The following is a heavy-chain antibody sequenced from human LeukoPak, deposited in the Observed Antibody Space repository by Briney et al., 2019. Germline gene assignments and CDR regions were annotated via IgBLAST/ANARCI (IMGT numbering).Heavy chain of an antibody. J-gene: IGHJ4*02. CDR1: GYTFTSYG. CDR3: ARVRSYGSGSYSYYFDY. D-gene: IGHD3-10*01. V-gene: IGHV1-18*01. CDR2: ISAYNGNT. Sequence: SVTVSYLASGYTFTSYGISWVRQAPGQGLAWMGWISAYNGNTNYAQKLQGRVTMTTDTSTSTAYMELRSLRSDDTAVYYGARVRSYGSGSYSYYFDYWGQGTLVTVSS.